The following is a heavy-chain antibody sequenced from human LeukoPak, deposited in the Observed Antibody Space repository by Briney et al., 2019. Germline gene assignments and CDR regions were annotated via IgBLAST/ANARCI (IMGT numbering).Heavy chain of an antibody. J-gene: IGHJ4*02. Sequence: PSETLSLTCTVSGDSISSGDYYWTWIRQHPGKGLEWIGYIHYSGSTYYNPSLKSRVTISVGTSKNQFSLKVSSVTAADTAVYYCARAKYSSGWYLDYWGQGTLVTVSS. CDR1: GDSISSGDYY. CDR3: ARAKYSSGWYLDY. D-gene: IGHD6-19*01. V-gene: IGHV4-31*03. CDR2: IHYSGST.